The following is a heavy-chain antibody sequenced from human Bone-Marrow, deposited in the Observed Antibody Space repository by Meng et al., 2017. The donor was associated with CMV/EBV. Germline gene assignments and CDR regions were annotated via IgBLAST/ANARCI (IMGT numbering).Heavy chain of an antibody. CDR1: GFTFSSYA. J-gene: IGHJ6*02. CDR3: ARDSFGVAHYGMDV. V-gene: IGHV3-21*01. D-gene: IGHD3-3*01. Sequence: GESLKISCAASGFTFSSYAMHWVRQAPGKGLEWVSSISSSSSYIYYADSVKGRFTISRDNAKNSLYLQMNSLRAEDTAVYYCARDSFGVAHYGMDVWGQGTTVTVSS. CDR2: ISSSSSYI.